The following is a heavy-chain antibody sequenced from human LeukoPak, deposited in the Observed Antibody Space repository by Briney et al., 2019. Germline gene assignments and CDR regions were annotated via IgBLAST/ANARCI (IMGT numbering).Heavy chain of an antibody. CDR3: ARSDGYGYNRFDP. D-gene: IGHD5-18*01. Sequence: ASVKVSCKASGGTFSSYTISWVRQAPGQGLEWMGRIIPILDIANYAQKFQGRVTITADKSTSTAYMELSSLRSEDTAMYYCARSDGYGYNRFDPWGQGTLVTVSS. J-gene: IGHJ5*02. V-gene: IGHV1-69*02. CDR2: IIPILDIA. CDR1: GGTFSSYT.